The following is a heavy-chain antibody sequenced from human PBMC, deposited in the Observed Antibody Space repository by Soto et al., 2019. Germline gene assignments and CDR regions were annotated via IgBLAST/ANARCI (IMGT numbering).Heavy chain of an antibody. D-gene: IGHD6-19*01. CDR3: ATTTKIAVAGTGYVDY. CDR2: IIPIFGTA. Sequence: QVQLVQSGAEVKKPGSSVKVSCKASGGTFSSYAISWVRQAPGHGLEWMGGIIPIFGTANYAQKFQGRVTITADESTSTAYMELSSLRSEDTAVYYCATTTKIAVAGTGYVDYWGQGTLVTVSS. J-gene: IGHJ4*02. V-gene: IGHV1-69*01. CDR1: GGTFSSYA.